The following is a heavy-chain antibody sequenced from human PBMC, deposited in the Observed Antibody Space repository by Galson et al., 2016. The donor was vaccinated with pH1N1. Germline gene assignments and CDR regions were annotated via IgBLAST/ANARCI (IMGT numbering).Heavy chain of an antibody. D-gene: IGHD3-10*01. CDR1: GFTFSDYY. J-gene: IGHJ3*02. CDR2: ISSSGYTI. V-gene: IGHV3-11*01. CDR3: ASARRLGELELGDVFDI. Sequence: SLRLSCAASGFTFSDYYMTWIRRAPGKGLEWVSYISSSGYTIFYTDSVKGRFTISRDNAKNSLYLQMNSLRAEDTAVYCCASARRLGELELGDVFDIWGQGTMVTVSS.